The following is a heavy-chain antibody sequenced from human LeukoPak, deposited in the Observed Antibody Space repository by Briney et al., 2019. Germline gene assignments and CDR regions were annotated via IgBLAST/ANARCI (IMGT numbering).Heavy chain of an antibody. J-gene: IGHJ4*02. D-gene: IGHD3-22*01. CDR3: ARDGTYYYDSSGYYYYPSCDY. CDR2: ISYDGSNK. Sequence: PGGSLRLSCAASGFTFSSYAMHWVRQAPGKGLGWVAVISYDGSNKYYADSVRGRFTISRDNSKNTLYLQMNSLRAEDTAVYYCARDGTYYYDSSGYYYYPSCDYWGQGTLVTVSS. CDR1: GFTFSSYA. V-gene: IGHV3-30-3*01.